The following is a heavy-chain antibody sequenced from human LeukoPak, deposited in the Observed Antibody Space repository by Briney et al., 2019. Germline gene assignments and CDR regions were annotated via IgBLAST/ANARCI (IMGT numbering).Heavy chain of an antibody. Sequence: SQTLSLTCAISGDSVSSNSAAWNWTRQSPSRGLEWLGRTYYRSKWYNDYAVSVKSRITINPDTSKNQFSLQLNSVTPEDTAVYYCARGYSSGYYYALGYFDYWGQGTLVTVSS. D-gene: IGHD3-22*01. V-gene: IGHV6-1*01. CDR1: GDSVSSNSAA. CDR3: ARGYSSGYYYALGYFDY. CDR2: TYYRSKWYN. J-gene: IGHJ4*02.